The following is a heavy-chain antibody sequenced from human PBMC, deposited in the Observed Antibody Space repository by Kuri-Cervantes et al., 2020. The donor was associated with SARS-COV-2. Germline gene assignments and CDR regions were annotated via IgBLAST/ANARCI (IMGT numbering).Heavy chain of an antibody. D-gene: IGHD3-10*01. CDR1: GGSISSYY. J-gene: IGHJ6*03. Sequence: GSLRLSCTVSGGSISSYYWSWIRQPPGKGLEWIGEINHSGSTNYNPSLKSRVTISVDTSKNQFSLKLSSVTAADTAVYYCARADRRVQGVIITRYYYYYYMDVWGKGTTVTVSS. CDR3: ARADRRVQGVIITRYYYYYYMDV. V-gene: IGHV4-34*01. CDR2: INHSGST.